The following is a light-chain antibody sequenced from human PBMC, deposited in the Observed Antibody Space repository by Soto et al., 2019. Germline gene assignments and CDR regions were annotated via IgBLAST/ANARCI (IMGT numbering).Light chain of an antibody. J-gene: IGKJ2*03. CDR2: GAS. CDR3: QQYNSGPPLSAR. V-gene: IGKV3D-15*01. Sequence: EIVMTQSPATLSVSLGERATLSCRASQSVSSNLAWYQHKPGQAPRLLIYGASTRAPGIPARFSGSGSGADFTLTISSLQSEDFAGYYCQQYNSGPPLSARFGQGTKVEIK. CDR1: QSVSSN.